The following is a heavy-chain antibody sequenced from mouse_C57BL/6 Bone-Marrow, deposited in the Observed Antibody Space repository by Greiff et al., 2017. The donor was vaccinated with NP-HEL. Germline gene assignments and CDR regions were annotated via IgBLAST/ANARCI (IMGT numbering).Heavy chain of an antibody. CDR2: FYPGSGSI. D-gene: IGHD4-1*01. V-gene: IGHV1-62-2*01. J-gene: IGHJ4*01. CDR1: GYTFTEYT. Sequence: QVQLQQSGAELVKPGASVKLSCKASGYTFTEYTIHWVKQRSGQGLEWIGWFYPGSGSIKYNEKFKDKATLTADKSSSTVSMELSSLTSEDSAVYFCARHEDRDWDVDYAIDYWGQGTSVTVSS. CDR3: ARHEDRDWDVDYAIDY.